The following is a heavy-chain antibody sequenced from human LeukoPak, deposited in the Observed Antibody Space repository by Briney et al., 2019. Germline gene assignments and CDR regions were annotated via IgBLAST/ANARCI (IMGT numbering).Heavy chain of an antibody. CDR1: GGSISSNNW. V-gene: IGHV4-4*02. J-gene: IGHJ4*02. Sequence: SETLSLTCAVSGGSISSNNWWGWVRPPPGKGLEWIGEIYHSGSPNYNPSLKSRVTISVDKSRNHFSLNLSSVTAADTAVYYCVKDSPPRYSGSPPAYRGQGTLVTVSS. CDR2: IYHSGSP. D-gene: IGHD1-26*01. CDR3: VKDSPPRYSGSPPAY.